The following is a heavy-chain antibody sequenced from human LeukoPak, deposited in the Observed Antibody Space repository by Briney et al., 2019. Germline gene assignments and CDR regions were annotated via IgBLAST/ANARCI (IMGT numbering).Heavy chain of an antibody. CDR3: ARQRRRTASPVDY. V-gene: IGHV4-39*01. Sequence: SETLSLTCTVSGGSISSSSYYWGWIRQPPGKGLEWIGEINHSGSTNYNPSLKSRVTISVDTSKNQFSLKLSSVTAADTAVYYCARQRRRTASPVDYWGQGTLVTVSS. CDR2: INHSGST. D-gene: IGHD1-1*01. J-gene: IGHJ4*02. CDR1: GGSISSSSYY.